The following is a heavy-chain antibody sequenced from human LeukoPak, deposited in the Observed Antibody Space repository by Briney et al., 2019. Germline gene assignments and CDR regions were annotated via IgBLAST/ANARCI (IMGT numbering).Heavy chain of an antibody. CDR1: GYTFTSYA. Sequence: GASVKVSRKASGYTFTSYAMHWVRQAPGQRLEWMGWINAGNGNTKYSQKFQGRVTITRDTSASTAYMELSSLRSEDTAVYYCARGITMVRGADLFDYWGQGTLVTVSS. J-gene: IGHJ4*02. V-gene: IGHV1-3*01. D-gene: IGHD3-10*01. CDR3: ARGITMVRGADLFDY. CDR2: INAGNGNT.